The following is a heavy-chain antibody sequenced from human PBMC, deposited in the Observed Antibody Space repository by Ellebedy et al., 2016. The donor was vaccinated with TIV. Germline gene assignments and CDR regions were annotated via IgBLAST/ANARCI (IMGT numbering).Heavy chain of an antibody. CDR1: GFTFSSYW. V-gene: IGHV3-7*03. CDR3: ARGITMVRGVTVSLYYYYGMDV. CDR2: IKQDGSEK. Sequence: GESLKISXAVSGFTFSSYWMSWVRQAPGKGLEWVANIKQDGSEKYYVDSVKGRFTISRDNAKNSLYLQMNSLRAEDTAVYYCARGITMVRGVTVSLYYYYGMDVWGQGTTVTVSS. J-gene: IGHJ6*02. D-gene: IGHD3-10*01.